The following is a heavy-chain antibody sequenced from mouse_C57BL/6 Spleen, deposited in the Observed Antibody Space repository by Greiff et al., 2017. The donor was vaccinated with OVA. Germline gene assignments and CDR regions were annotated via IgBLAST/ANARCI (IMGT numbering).Heavy chain of an antibody. Sequence: QVQLQQSGAELVKPGASVKLSCKASGYTFTSYWMHWVKQRPGRGLEWIGRIDPNSGGTKYNEKFKSKATLTVDKPSSTAYMQLSSLTSEDSAVYYCARGVTAVVATTYYYAMDYWGQGTSVTVSS. CDR3: ARGVTAVVATTYYYAMDY. CDR2: IDPNSGGT. D-gene: IGHD1-1*01. J-gene: IGHJ4*01. V-gene: IGHV1-72*01. CDR1: GYTFTSYW.